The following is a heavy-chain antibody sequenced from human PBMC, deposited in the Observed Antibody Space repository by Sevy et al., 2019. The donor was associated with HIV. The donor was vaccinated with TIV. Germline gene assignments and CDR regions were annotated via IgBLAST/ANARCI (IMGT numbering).Heavy chain of an antibody. CDR3: AKGGDIVVVPARGAFDI. D-gene: IGHD2-2*01. Sequence: GGSLRLSCAASGFTFSSYAMSWVRQAPGKGLEWVSAISGSGGSTYYADSVKGRFTISRENSKNTLYLQMNSLRAEDTAVYYCAKGGDIVVVPARGAFDIWGQGTMVTVSS. V-gene: IGHV3-23*01. CDR1: GFTFSSYA. J-gene: IGHJ3*02. CDR2: ISGSGGST.